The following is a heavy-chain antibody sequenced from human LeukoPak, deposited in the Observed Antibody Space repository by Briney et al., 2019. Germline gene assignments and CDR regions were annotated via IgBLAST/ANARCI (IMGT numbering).Heavy chain of an antibody. CDR2: IIPIFGTA. J-gene: IGHJ3*02. D-gene: IGHD5-12*01. CDR1: GGTFSSYA. Sequence: EASVKVSCKASGGTFSSYAISWVRQAPGQGLEWMGGIIPIFGTANYAQKFQGRVTITADESTSTAYMELSSLRSEDTAVYYCARGGRYSGYDDAFDIWGQGTMVTVSS. CDR3: ARGGRYSGYDDAFDI. V-gene: IGHV1-69*13.